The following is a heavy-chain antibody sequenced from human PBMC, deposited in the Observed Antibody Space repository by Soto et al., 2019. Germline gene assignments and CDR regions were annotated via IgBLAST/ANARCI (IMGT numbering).Heavy chain of an antibody. CDR2: MNPNSGNT. CDR1: GYTFTSYD. V-gene: IGHV1-8*01. Sequence: QVQLVQSGAEVKKPGASVKVSCKASGYTFTSYDINWVRQATGQGLEWMGWMNPNSGNTGYAQKFQGRVTMTRNTSISTGYMELSSLRTEDTAVYYCARGNMITFEGVSATPYYYSYMDVWGKGTTVTVSS. D-gene: IGHD3-16*01. CDR3: ARGNMITFEGVSATPYYYSYMDV. J-gene: IGHJ6*03.